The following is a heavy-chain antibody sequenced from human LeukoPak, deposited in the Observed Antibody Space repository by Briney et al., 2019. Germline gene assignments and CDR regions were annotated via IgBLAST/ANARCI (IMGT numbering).Heavy chain of an antibody. CDR2: IKFDESAT. CDR3: AKDAPSMSETDTAMPPFDY. J-gene: IGHJ4*02. D-gene: IGHD5-18*01. Sequence: GGSLRLSCAASGFTFSSYGMHWVRQAPGKGLVWVSRIKFDESATNYADSVKGRFTISRDNDRNTVYLQMNSLRGEDTAVYYCAKDAPSMSETDTAMPPFDYWGQGTLVTVSS. V-gene: IGHV3-74*01. CDR1: GFTFSSYG.